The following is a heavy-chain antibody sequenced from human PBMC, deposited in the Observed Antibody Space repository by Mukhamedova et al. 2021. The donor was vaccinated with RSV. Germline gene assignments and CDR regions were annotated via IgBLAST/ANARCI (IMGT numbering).Heavy chain of an antibody. J-gene: IGHJ5*02. D-gene: IGHD5-18*01. Sequence: KSRVTISVDTSKNQFSLKLSSVTAADTAVYYCARLQLWLLVSWFDPWGQGTLVTVSS. CDR3: ARLQLWLLVSWFDP. V-gene: IGHV4-34*01.